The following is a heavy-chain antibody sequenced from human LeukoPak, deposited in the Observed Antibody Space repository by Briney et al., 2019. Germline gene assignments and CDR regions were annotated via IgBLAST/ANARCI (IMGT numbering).Heavy chain of an antibody. Sequence: TSETLSLTCTVSGGSISSYYWSWIRQPPGKGLEWIGYIYYSGSTNYNPSLKSRVTISVDTSKNQFSLKLSSVTAADTAVYYCARGYSSSWYLVGAFDIWGQGTMVTVSS. V-gene: IGHV4-59*01. CDR1: GGSISSYY. J-gene: IGHJ3*02. CDR2: IYYSGST. CDR3: ARGYSSSWYLVGAFDI. D-gene: IGHD6-13*01.